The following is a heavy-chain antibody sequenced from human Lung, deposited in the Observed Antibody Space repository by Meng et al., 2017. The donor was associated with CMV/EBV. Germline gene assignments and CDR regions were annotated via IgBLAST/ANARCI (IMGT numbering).Heavy chain of an antibody. CDR3: ARGKQDAWELLAY. J-gene: IGHJ4*02. D-gene: IGHD1-26*01. V-gene: IGHV4-4*03. CDR1: GVSISSNIR. CDR2: IDDSGST. Sequence: QVQFRSSVPGLVKPPGTLSLTSGVSGVSISSNIRWTWVRQPPGKGLEWIGDIDDSGSTNYNPSLNSRISISLDKSKNHFSLKVNSVTAADTAVYYCARGKQDAWELLAYWGQGALVTVSS.